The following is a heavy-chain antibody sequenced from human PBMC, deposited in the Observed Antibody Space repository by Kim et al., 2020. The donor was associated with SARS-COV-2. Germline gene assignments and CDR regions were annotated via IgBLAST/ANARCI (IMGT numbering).Heavy chain of an antibody. Sequence: SLKSRVTISVDPSKNQFSLKLSSVTAADTAVYYCANSKGALVVGATVFDYWGQGTLVTVSS. V-gene: IGHV4-34*01. J-gene: IGHJ4*02. CDR3: ANSKGALVVGATVFDY. D-gene: IGHD1-26*01.